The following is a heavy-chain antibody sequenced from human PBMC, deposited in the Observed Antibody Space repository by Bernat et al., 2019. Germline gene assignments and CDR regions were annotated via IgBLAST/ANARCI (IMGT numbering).Heavy chain of an antibody. CDR1: GGSISRSSYY. D-gene: IGHD6-19*01. CDR2: IYYSGST. Sequence: QLQLQESGPGLVKPSETLSLTCIVSGGSISRSSYYWGWIRQPPGKGLEWIGSIYYSGSTYYNPSLKSRVTISVDTSKNQFSLKLSSVTAADTAVYYCARWPPIAVAGKGLDYWGQGTLVTVSS. CDR3: ARWPPIAVAGKGLDY. J-gene: IGHJ4*02. V-gene: IGHV4-39*01.